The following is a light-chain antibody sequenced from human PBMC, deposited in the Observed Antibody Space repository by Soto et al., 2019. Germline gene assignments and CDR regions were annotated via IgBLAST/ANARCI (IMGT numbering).Light chain of an antibody. Sequence: EIVLTQSPGTLSLSPGERATLSCRASQSVSSQFLAWYQQKPGQAPRLLVSGASTRATGIPDRFSGSGSGTDFTLPISRLEPEDSAVYYCQRFGDSPLYAFGQGTNLEI. CDR3: QRFGDSPLYA. V-gene: IGKV3-20*01. CDR2: GAS. CDR1: QSVSSQF. J-gene: IGKJ2*01.